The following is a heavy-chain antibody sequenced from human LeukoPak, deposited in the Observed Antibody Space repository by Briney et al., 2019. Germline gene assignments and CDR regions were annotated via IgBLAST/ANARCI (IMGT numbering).Heavy chain of an antibody. V-gene: IGHV3-23*01. CDR1: GFTFSNYA. CDR3: AKARTTVTTPHY. D-gene: IGHD4-17*01. Sequence: GGSLRLSCAASGFTFSNYAMSWVRQAPGKGLEWVSTISNSGDATYYADSVKGRFTISRDNSKNTLYLQMNSLGAGDTAIYYCAKARTTVTTPHYWGQGTLVTVSS. J-gene: IGHJ4*02. CDR2: ISNSGDAT.